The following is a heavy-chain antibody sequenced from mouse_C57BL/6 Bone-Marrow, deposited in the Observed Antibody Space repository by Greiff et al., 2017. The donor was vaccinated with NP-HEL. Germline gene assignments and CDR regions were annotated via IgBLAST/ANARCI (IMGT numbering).Heavy chain of an antibody. J-gene: IGHJ2*01. CDR2: INPSTGGT. CDR1: GYSFTGYY. CDR3: ARWYYYGTPDY. D-gene: IGHD1-1*01. V-gene: IGHV1-42*01. Sequence: EVQLQQSGPELVKPGASVKISCKASGYSFTGYYMNWVKQSPEKSLEWIGEINPSTGGTTYNQKFKAKATLTVDKSSSTAYMQLKSLTSEDSAVYYCARWYYYGTPDYWGQGTTLTVSS.